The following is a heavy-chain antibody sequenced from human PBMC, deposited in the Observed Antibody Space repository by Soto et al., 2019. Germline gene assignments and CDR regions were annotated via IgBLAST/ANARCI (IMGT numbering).Heavy chain of an antibody. J-gene: IGHJ4*02. D-gene: IGHD3-3*01. CDR3: ASHYDMWSGYLSPVDY. V-gene: IGHV3-11*01. CDR1: GYTFSDYY. CDR2: IDTSGTKI. Sequence: QVQLVESGGVLVKPGGSLRLSCAASGYTFSDYYMSWIRQAPGKGLEWISYIDTSGTKIYYADSVKGRFTITRDNAKNSLYLEMNSLRDEDTAVYYCASHYDMWSGYLSPVDYWGKGTLVTVSS.